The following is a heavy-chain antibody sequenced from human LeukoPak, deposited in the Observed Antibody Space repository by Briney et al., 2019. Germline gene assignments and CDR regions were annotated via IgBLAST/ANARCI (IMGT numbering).Heavy chain of an antibody. D-gene: IGHD5-24*01. CDR3: ARWRDGYNYYFDY. V-gene: IGHV3-53*01. CDR2: SYSGGST. J-gene: IGHJ4*02. CDR1: GLTDSRKY. Sequence: PGGPLTLSCAPSGLTDSRKYVRWVRRAPGKGLVWVSVSYSGGSTNYADSEKGRFPIPRDNSKNTLYLQMNSLRAEDTAVYYCARWRDGYNYYFDYWGQGTLVTVSS.